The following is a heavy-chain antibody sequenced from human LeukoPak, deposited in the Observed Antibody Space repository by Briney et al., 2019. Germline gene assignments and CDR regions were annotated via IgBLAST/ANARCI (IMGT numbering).Heavy chain of an antibody. V-gene: IGHV3-23*01. D-gene: IGHD3-3*01. CDR2: ISGSGGST. J-gene: IGHJ4*02. Sequence: GGSLRLSCAASGFTFSSYAMSWVRQAPGKGLEWVSAISGSGGSTYYADSVKGRFTISRDSSKNTLYLQMNSLRAEGTAVYYCAKDPELRFLGVDYWGQGTLVTVSS. CDR3: AKDPELRFLGVDY. CDR1: GFTFSSYA.